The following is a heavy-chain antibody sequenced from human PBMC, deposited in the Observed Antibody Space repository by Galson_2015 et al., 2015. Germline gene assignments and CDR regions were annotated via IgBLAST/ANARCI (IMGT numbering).Heavy chain of an antibody. D-gene: IGHD6-13*01. Sequence: SETLSLTCAVYGGSFSGYYWSWIRQPPGKGLEWIGEINHSGSTNYNPSLKSRVTISVDTSKNQFSLKLSSVTAADTAVYYCARGLPYSSSWLSYWGQGTLVTVSS. J-gene: IGHJ4*02. CDR1: GGSFSGYY. CDR3: ARGLPYSSSWLSY. V-gene: IGHV4-34*01. CDR2: INHSGST.